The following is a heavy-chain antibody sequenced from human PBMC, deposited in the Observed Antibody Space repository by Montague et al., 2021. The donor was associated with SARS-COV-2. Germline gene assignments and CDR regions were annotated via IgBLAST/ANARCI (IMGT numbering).Heavy chain of an antibody. D-gene: IGHD4-17*01. Sequence: YAISGDSVWSNTAAWNWIRQSPSGGLEWLGRTNYRSKWTSDCATSVEGRISIDPDTSKNQFFLHLRSVTLEDTGVYYCVRDTGSAQAGFDAWGQGTLVTVSS. CDR2: TNYRSKWTS. V-gene: IGHV6-1*01. CDR1: GDSVWSNTAA. CDR3: VRDTGSAQAGFDA. J-gene: IGHJ4*02.